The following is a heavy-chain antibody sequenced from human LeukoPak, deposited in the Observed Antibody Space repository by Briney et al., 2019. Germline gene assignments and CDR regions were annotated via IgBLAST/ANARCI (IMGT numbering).Heavy chain of an antibody. J-gene: IGHJ4*02. CDR1: GFTFDDYG. D-gene: IGHD6-13*01. CDR2: IRYDGSNK. CDR3: AKDQPYSSSWYSFDY. Sequence: QSGGSLRLSCAASGFTFDDYGMSWVRQAPGKGLEWVAFIRYDGSNKYYADSVKGRFTISRDNSKNTLYLQMNSLRAEDTAVYYCAKDQPYSSSWYSFDYWGQGTLVTVSS. V-gene: IGHV3-30*02.